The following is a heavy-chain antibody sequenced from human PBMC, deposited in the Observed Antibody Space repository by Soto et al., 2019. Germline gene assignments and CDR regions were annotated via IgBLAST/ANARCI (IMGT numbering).Heavy chain of an antibody. CDR2: IYWGDDK. V-gene: IGHV2-5*02. D-gene: IGHD3-22*01. CDR1: GFSLETSGMG. CDR3: GLSLYHYAINDYYTYWYFDL. J-gene: IGHJ2*01. Sequence: QITLKEPGPTLVKPTQALTLTCTFSGFSLETSGMGMSWIRQPPGKALEWLALIYWGDDKSYSPSLKNRLTINKDPFKNQGVLILTNVEGVDTAISFCGLSLYHYAINDYYTYWYFDLWCR.